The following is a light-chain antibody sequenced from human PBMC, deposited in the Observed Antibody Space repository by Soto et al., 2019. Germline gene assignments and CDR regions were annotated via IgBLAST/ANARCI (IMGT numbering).Light chain of an antibody. CDR1: QSFRGL. J-gene: IGKJ1*01. CDR3: HQYSSSPLT. Sequence: EVVLTQSPVTLSLAPGERATLSCRASQSFRGLLAWYQQKPGQAPRLLIYDAYNRATGIPDRFSGSGSGTDFTLTISKLAPEDSAMYYCHQYSSSPLTFGQGTKVDIK. V-gene: IGKV3-20*01. CDR2: DAY.